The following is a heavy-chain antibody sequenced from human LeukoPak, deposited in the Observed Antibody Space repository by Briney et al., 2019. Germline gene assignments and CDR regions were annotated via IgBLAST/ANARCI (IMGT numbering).Heavy chain of an antibody. CDR3: ARGRVSSSTWYSTYYYYFYMDV. CDR1: DDSITMYY. V-gene: IGHV4-59*01. D-gene: IGHD1-1*01. CDR2: VDHTGST. Sequence: SETLSLTCSVSDDSITMYYWTWIRQPPGKGLEWIGYVDHTGSTNFNPSLNGRVSISRDTTNNLFSLRLRSVTAADTAVYFCARGRVSSSTWYSTYYYYFYMDVWGKGTTVAVSS. J-gene: IGHJ6*03.